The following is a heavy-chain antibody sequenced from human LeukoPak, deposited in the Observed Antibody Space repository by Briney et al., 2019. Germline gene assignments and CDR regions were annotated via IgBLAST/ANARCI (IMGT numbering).Heavy chain of an antibody. D-gene: IGHD6-19*01. J-gene: IGHJ4*02. CDR1: GFTFSSYA. CDR2: ISYDGSNK. CDR3: ARDLSSIAVAGYDY. V-gene: IGHV3-30*14. Sequence: GGSLRLSCAASGFTFSSYAMHWVRQAPGKGLEWVAVISYDGSNKYYADSVKGRFTISRDNSKNTLYLQMNSLRAEDTAVYYCARDLSSIAVAGYDYWGQGTLVTVSS.